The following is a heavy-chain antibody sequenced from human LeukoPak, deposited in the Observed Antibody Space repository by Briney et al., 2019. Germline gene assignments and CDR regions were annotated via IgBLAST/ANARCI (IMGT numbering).Heavy chain of an antibody. D-gene: IGHD3-22*01. CDR3: AKDQYDSNGSDY. J-gene: IGHJ4*02. CDR2: ISYDGSNK. Sequence: GRSLRLSCAAFGFTFSSYGMHWVRQAPGKGLEWVAVISYDGSNKYYAESVKGRFTISRDNSKNTLYLQMNSLRPEDTAVYYCAKDQYDSNGSDYWGQGTLVTVSS. CDR1: GFTFSSYG. V-gene: IGHV3-30*18.